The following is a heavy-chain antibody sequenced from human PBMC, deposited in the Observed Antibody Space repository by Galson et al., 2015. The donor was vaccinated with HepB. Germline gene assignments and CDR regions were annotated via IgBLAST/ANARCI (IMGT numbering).Heavy chain of an antibody. CDR1: GFTFSSYA. D-gene: IGHD6-13*01. V-gene: IGHV3-30-3*01. CDR3: ARVLATLGYNYYYYGMDV. J-gene: IGHJ6*02. Sequence: SLRLSCAASGFTFSSYAMHWVRQAPGKGLEWVAVISYDGSNKYYADSVKGRFTISRDNSKNTLYLQMNSLRAEDTAVYYCARVLATLGYNYYYYGMDVWGQGTTVTVSS. CDR2: ISYDGSNK.